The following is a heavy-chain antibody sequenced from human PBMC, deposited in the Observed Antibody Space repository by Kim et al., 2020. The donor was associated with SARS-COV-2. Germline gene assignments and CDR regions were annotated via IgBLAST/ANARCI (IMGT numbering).Heavy chain of an antibody. J-gene: IGHJ4*02. Sequence: SETLSLTCTVSGGSISSYYWTWIRQPPGKGLEWIGYIYYSGRTNSNPSLKSRVTISIDTSQNPFSLKLNSVTAADTAVYSCAREGVGATGYFAYWGQGTLVTVSS. CDR3: AREGVGATGYFAY. CDR1: GGSISSYY. V-gene: IGHV4-59*01. CDR2: IYYSGRT. D-gene: IGHD1-26*01.